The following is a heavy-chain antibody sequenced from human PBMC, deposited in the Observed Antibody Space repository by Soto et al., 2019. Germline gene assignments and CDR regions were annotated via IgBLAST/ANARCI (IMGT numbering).Heavy chain of an antibody. CDR2: INPEGNAK. D-gene: IGHD2-15*01. J-gene: IGHJ4*02. CDR1: GFTFSSYW. Sequence: VGSLRLSCAASGFTFSSYWMNWIRQTPGKGLEWVANINPEGNAKTYVDPVKGRFFVSRDNTRNSLDLQMTSLRVEDSAIYFCAAWDISNIWGQGILVTVSS. V-gene: IGHV3-7*01. CDR3: AAWDISNI.